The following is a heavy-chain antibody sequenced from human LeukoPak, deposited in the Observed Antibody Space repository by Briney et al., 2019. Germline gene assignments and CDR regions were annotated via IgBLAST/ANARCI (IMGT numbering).Heavy chain of an antibody. Sequence: GGSLRLSCAASGFTFSSYAVSWVRQAPGKGLEWVSTIGGSGGTTYSADSVKGRFTISRDNSKNTLYLQMNSLRAEDTAVYYCAKMSGISPRVGHYYFDYWGQGTLVTVSS. J-gene: IGHJ4*02. CDR1: GFTFSSYA. V-gene: IGHV3-23*01. CDR2: IGGSGGTT. D-gene: IGHD1-14*01. CDR3: AKMSGISPRVGHYYFDY.